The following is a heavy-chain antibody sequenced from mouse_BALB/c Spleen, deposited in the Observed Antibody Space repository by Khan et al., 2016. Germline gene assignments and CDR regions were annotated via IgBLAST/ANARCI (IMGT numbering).Heavy chain of an antibody. Sequence: EVQLQESGPGLVKPSQSLSLTCSVTGYSITSGYYWNWIRQFPGNKLEWMGYINYDGSTNFNPSFNNRISITRDPSKNQVFLKLNSVTSEDAATYYCTSVGYYGSSHYWYFDVWGAGTTVTVSS. D-gene: IGHD1-1*01. V-gene: IGHV3-6*02. CDR1: GYSITSGYY. CDR3: TSVGYYGSSHYWYFDV. J-gene: IGHJ1*01. CDR2: INYDGST.